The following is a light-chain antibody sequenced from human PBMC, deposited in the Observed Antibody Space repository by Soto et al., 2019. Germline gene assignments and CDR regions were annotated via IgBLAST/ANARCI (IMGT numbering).Light chain of an antibody. CDR2: DAS. CDR3: QQYNFWPPLT. J-gene: IGKJ4*01. Sequence: EIVMTQSPATLSVSPGERATISCRASQSVNSTLAWYRQKPSQAPRLLISDASTRATGVPARFSGSGSGTEFTLTISSLQSEDSGIYYCQQYNFWPPLTFGGGTKVEIK. CDR1: QSVNST. V-gene: IGKV3-15*01.